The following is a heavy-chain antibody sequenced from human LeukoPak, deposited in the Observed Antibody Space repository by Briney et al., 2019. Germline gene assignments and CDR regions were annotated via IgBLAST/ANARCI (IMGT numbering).Heavy chain of an antibody. Sequence: GGSLRLSCAASGFTFSSYAMSWVRQAPGKGLEWVSAISGSGGSTYYADSVKGRFTISRDNSKNTLYLQMNSLRAEDTAVYYCAVQFGYCSSTSCLDAFDTWGQGTMVTVSS. J-gene: IGHJ3*02. CDR3: AVQFGYCSSTSCLDAFDT. CDR1: GFTFSSYA. V-gene: IGHV3-23*01. D-gene: IGHD2-2*03. CDR2: ISGSGGST.